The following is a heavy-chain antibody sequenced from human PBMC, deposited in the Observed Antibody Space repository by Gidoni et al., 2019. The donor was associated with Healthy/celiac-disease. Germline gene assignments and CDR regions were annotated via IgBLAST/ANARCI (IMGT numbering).Heavy chain of an antibody. CDR1: GYPFTSYA. CDR2: INAGNGNT. V-gene: IGHV1-3*01. CDR3: ARVPYYYGSGPLDY. Sequence: QVQLVQSGAEVKKPGASVKVSCKASGYPFTSYAMHWVRQAPGQRLEWMGWINAGNGNTKDSQKFQGRVTITRDTSASTAYMELSSLRSEDTAVYYCARVPYYYGSGPLDYWGQGTLVTVSS. D-gene: IGHD3-10*01. J-gene: IGHJ4*02.